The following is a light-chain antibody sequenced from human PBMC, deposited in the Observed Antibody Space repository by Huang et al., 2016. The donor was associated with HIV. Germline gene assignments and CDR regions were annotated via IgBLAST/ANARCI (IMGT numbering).Light chain of an antibody. CDR1: QDINKN. V-gene: IGKV1-33*01. Sequence: DIQMTQSQSSLSASVGDRVTITCQASQDINKNLAWYHQKPGKAPKRLIYDAAKLETGVPSMFSGSGSGTTFTFTISSLQPEDIATYYCQQYHALPVTFGGGTKVEIK. CDR3: QQYHALPVT. J-gene: IGKJ4*01. CDR2: DAA.